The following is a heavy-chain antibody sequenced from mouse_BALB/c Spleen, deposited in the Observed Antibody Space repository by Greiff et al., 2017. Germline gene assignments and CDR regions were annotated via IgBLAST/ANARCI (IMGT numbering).Heavy chain of an antibody. D-gene: IGHD1-1*01. CDR2: ISYDGSN. J-gene: IGHJ3*01. CDR3: ARGGTVPSAY. Sequence: EVQLQESGPGLVKPSQSLSLTCSVTGYSITSGYYWNWIRQFPGNKLEWMGYISYDGSNNYNPSLKNRISITRDTSKNQFFLKLNSVTTEDTATYYCARGGTVPSAYWGQGTLVTVSA. CDR1: GYSITSGYY. V-gene: IGHV3-6*02.